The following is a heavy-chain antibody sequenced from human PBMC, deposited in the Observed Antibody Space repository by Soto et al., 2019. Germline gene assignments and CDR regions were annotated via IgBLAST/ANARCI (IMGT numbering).Heavy chain of an antibody. CDR2: ISWNSGSI. Sequence: GGSLRLSCETSGFTFTTFCMHWVRQAPGKGLEWVSGISWNSGSIGYADSVKGRFTISRDNAKNSLYLQMNSLRAEDTALYYCAKDRIPQMYYYDSSGYYYFGWYFDLWGRGTLVTVSP. D-gene: IGHD3-22*01. CDR3: AKDRIPQMYYYDSSGYYYFGWYFDL. J-gene: IGHJ2*01. CDR1: GFTFTTFC. V-gene: IGHV3-9*01.